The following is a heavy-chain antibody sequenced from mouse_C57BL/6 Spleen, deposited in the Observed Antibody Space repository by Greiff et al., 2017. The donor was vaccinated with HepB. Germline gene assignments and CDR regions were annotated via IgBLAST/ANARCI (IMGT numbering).Heavy chain of an antibody. J-gene: IGHJ4*01. D-gene: IGHD1-1*01. Sequence: QVQLQQPGAELVKPGASVKLSCKASGCTFTSYWMHWVKQRPGQGLEWIGMIHPNSGSTNYNEKFKSKATLTVDKSSSTAYMQLSSLTSEDSAVYYCARDYGSSYWAMDYWGQGTSVTVSS. CDR1: GCTFTSYW. CDR2: IHPNSGST. V-gene: IGHV1-64*01. CDR3: ARDYGSSYWAMDY.